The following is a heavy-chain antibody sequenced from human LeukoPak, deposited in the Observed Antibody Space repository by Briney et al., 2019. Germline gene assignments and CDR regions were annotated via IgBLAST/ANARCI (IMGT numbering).Heavy chain of an antibody. J-gene: IGHJ4*02. CDR3: ATGGVGATSPLFIDY. V-gene: IGHV3-21*01. D-gene: IGHD1-26*01. CDR1: RFTFSSYG. CDR2: ISSCGSY. Sequence: GGSLRLSCAASRFTFSSYGMHWVRQAPGKGLEWVSFISSCGSYNYADSLKGRFTISRDNARNSLFLQMNSLRVEDTAVYYCATGGVGATSPLFIDYWGQGILVTVSS.